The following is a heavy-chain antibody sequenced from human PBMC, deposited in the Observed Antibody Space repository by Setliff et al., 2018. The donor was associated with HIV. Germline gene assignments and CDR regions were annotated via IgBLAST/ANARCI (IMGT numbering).Heavy chain of an antibody. D-gene: IGHD3-22*01. V-gene: IGHV3-23*01. J-gene: IGHJ4*02. CDR2: ITSGGST. CDR1: GFTFSSYA. CDR3: ARDLSYDYDRSSDTFDY. Sequence: GGSLRLSCAASGFTFSSYAMSWVRQTPEEGLEWVSIITSGGSTYYADSAKGRFIISRDNAKNTLYLQMNSLRAEDTAVYYCARDLSYDYDRSSDTFDYWGQGTLVTVSS.